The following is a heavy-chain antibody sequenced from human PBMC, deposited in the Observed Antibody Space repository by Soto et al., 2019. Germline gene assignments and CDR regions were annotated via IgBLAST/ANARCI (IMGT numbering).Heavy chain of an antibody. Sequence: QVQLQESGPGLVKPSQTLSLTCTVSGGSISSGGYYWSWIRQHPGKGLEWIGYIYYSGSTYYNPSLKSRDTISVDTSKNQFSLKLSSVTDADTAVYYCARGRSSTSPYPIGYWGQGTLVTVSS. CDR3: ARGRSSTSPYPIGY. J-gene: IGHJ4*02. CDR1: GGSISSGGYY. CDR2: IYYSGST. D-gene: IGHD2-2*01. V-gene: IGHV4-31*03.